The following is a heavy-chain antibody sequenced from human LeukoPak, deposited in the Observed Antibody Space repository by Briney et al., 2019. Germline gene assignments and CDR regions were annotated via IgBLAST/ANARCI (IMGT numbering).Heavy chain of an antibody. CDR2: ISNSGGST. CDR1: GFNFANHA. J-gene: IGHJ4*02. Sequence: PGGSLRLSCAASGFNFANHAMSWVRQAPGKGLEWVSSISNSGGSTYYADSVKGRFTISRDNSKNTLYLQMNSLRAEDTAVYYCAKEGFDSWGQGTLVTVSS. CDR3: AKEGFDS. V-gene: IGHV3-23*01.